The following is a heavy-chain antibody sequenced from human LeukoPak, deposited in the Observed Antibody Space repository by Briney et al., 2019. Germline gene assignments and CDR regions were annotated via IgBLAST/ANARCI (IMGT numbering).Heavy chain of an antibody. CDR1: GGSFSGYY. CDR3: ARGTPVVVTALSAFDI. D-gene: IGHD2-21*02. Sequence: PSETLSLTCAVYGGSFSGYYWSWIRQPPGKGLEWIGEINHSGSTNYNPSLKSRVTISVDTSKNQFSLKLSSVTAADTAVYYCARGTPVVVTALSAFDIWGQGTMVTVSS. V-gene: IGHV4-34*01. J-gene: IGHJ3*02. CDR2: INHSGST.